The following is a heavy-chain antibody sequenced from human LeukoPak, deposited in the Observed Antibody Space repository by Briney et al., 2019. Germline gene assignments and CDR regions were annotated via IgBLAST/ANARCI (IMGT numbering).Heavy chain of an antibody. D-gene: IGHD3/OR15-3a*01. J-gene: IGHJ3*02. CDR1: GFTFSRYW. CDR2: INSDGSST. V-gene: IGHV3-74*01. CDR3: VLDLFSSFAFDI. Sequence: GGSLRLSCAASGFTFSRYWMHWVRQAPGKGLLWVSRINSDGSSTYYADSVKGRFTTSRDNAKNALHLQMNSLTAEDTAVYYCVLDLFSSFAFDIWAKGQWSPSLQ.